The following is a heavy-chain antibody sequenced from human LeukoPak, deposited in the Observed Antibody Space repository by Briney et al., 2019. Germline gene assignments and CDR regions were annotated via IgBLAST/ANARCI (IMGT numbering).Heavy chain of an antibody. Sequence: PGGSLRLSCAASGSTFSSYSMNWVRQAPGKGLEWVSYISSSSSTIYYADSVKGRFTISRDNAKNSLYLQMNSLRAEDTAVYYCAREELSSWNYKLDAFDIWGQGTMVTVSS. CDR3: AREELSSWNYKLDAFDI. CDR2: ISSSSSTI. J-gene: IGHJ3*02. V-gene: IGHV3-48*01. CDR1: GSTFSSYS. D-gene: IGHD1-7*01.